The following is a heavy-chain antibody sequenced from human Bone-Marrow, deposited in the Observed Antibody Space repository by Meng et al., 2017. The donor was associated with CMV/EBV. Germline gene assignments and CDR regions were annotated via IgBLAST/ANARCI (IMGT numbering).Heavy chain of an antibody. CDR1: GFTFSSYA. V-gene: IGHV3-30*04. CDR2: ISYDGSNK. J-gene: IGHJ4*02. CDR3: ARVRGNYVWYFDY. Sequence: GGSLRLSCAASGFTFSSYAMHWVRQAPGKGLEWVAVISYDGSNKYYADSVKGRFTISRDNSKNTLYLQMNSLRAEDTAVYDCARVRGNYVWYFDYWCQGTLVTVSS. D-gene: IGHD3-16*01.